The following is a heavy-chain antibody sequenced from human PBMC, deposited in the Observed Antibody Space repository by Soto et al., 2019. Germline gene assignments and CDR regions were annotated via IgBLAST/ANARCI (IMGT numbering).Heavy chain of an antibody. CDR3: AKYARHTATVTSYNQYSGMDF. D-gene: IGHD5-18*01. Sequence: PVGSLIHSWAAAGGTCINSGMPWVSQAQGKGLEWVSTISDSDVSTYYADSVKGRFTISRDISKNTLYLQMNSLRAEDTAVYYCAKYARHTATVTSYNQYSGMDFWGQGTTVIVFS. CDR1: GGTCINSG. J-gene: IGHJ6*01. CDR2: ISDSDVST. V-gene: IGHV3-23*01.